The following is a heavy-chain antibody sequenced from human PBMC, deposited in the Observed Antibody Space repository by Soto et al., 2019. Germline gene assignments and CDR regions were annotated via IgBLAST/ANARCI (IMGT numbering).Heavy chain of an antibody. D-gene: IGHD6-13*01. CDR2: ISPSGGST. CDR3: ARAAAGRWFDP. V-gene: IGHV1-46*03. CDR1: GYTFTSYY. J-gene: IGHJ5*02. Sequence: QVQLVQSGAEVKKPGASVKVSCKASGYTFTSYYMHWVRQAPGQGLEWMGIISPSGGSTSYAQKFQGRVTMTRDTSTSTVYMERSSLRSEDTAVYYCARAAAGRWFDPWGQGTLVTVSS.